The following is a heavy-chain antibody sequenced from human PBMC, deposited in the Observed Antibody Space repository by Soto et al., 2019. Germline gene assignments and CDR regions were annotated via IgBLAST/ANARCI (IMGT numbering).Heavy chain of an antibody. J-gene: IGHJ4*02. D-gene: IGHD3-10*01. CDR2: IIPILGIA. V-gene: IGHV1-69*02. CDR3: ARGTGSGSYRGIDY. CDR1: GGTFSSYT. Sequence: QVQLVQSGAEVKKPGSSVKVSYKASGGTFSSYTISWVRQAPGQGLEWMGRIIPILGIANYAQKFQGRVTITADKSTSTAYMELSSLRSEDTAVYYCARGTGSGSYRGIDYWGQGTLVTVSS.